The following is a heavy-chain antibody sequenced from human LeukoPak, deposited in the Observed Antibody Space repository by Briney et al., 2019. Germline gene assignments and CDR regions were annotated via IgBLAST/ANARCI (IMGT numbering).Heavy chain of an antibody. D-gene: IGHD5-18*01. Sequence: PGGSLRLSCAASGFTFSSYAMHWVRQAPGKGLEYVSAISSNGGSTYYANSVKGRFTISRDNSKNTLYLQMGSPRAEDMSVYYCARESIDTAMVSGVSSPDYWGQGTLVTVSS. CDR1: GFTFSSYA. CDR3: ARESIDTAMVSGVSSPDY. J-gene: IGHJ4*02. CDR2: ISSNGGST. V-gene: IGHV3-64*01.